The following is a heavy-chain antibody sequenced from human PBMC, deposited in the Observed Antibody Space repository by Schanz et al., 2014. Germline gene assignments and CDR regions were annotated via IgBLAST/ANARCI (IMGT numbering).Heavy chain of an antibody. CDR1: GFTLSSYA. J-gene: IGHJ4*02. Sequence: VQLLESGGGLVQPGGSLRLSCAAYGFTLSSYAMHWVRQAPGKGLEWVAFIWYDGSNKYYADSVKGRFTISRDNSKNTLYLQMNSLRTEDTAVYYCASPSGYSDYGTYFDFWGQGTLVTVSS. CDR2: IWYDGSNK. CDR3: ASPSGYSDYGTYFDF. V-gene: IGHV3-30*01. D-gene: IGHD5-12*01.